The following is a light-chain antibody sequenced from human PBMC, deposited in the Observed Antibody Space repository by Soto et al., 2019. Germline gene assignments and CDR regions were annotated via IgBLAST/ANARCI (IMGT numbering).Light chain of an antibody. CDR2: GAS. J-gene: IGKJ5*01. CDR1: QSVSSN. V-gene: IGKV3-15*01. CDR3: QQYNKWPIT. Sequence: ELVFTQSPATLSVSPGERATLSCRASQSVSSNLAWYQQKFGQPPRLLIYGASTRATGLPARFSGSGSGTECTLTISSLQSEDFAVYYCQQYNKWPITFGQGTRLEIK.